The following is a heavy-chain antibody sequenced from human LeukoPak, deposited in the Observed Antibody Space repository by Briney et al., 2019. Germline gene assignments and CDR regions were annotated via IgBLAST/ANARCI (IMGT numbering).Heavy chain of an antibody. V-gene: IGHV3-21*01. D-gene: IGHD5-18*01. CDR3: ARDNGYSYGPYH. CDR1: GFTFSDYN. J-gene: IGHJ4*02. CDR2: ISSSSSHI. Sequence: GGSLRLSCAASGFTFSDYNMNWVRQAPGKGLEWVSSISSSSSHIYYADSVKVRFTISRDNAKKSLYLQMNSLRAEDTAVYYCARDNGYSYGPYHWGQGTLVTVSS.